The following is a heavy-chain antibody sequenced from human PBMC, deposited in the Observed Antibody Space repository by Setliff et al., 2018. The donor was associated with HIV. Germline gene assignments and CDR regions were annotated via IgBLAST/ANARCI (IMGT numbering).Heavy chain of an antibody. CDR1: GFTFHSYE. V-gene: IGHV3-48*03. J-gene: IGHJ4*02. CDR3: AREKGNTPTAYYLDY. D-gene: IGHD3-10*01. Sequence: PGGSLRLSCAASGFTFHSYEMNWVRQAPGKGLEWVSFISTSGDTTYYADSVKGRFTISRDNAKNTMYLQMHSLRGDDTAIYYCAREKGNTPTAYYLDYWGQGTLVTVSS. CDR2: ISTSGDTT.